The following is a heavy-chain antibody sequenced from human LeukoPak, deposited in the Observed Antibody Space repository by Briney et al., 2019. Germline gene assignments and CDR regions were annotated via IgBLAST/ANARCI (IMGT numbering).Heavy chain of an antibody. CDR1: GFTFSSYA. CDR3: ARAGYYDSSGSTPFDY. J-gene: IGHJ4*02. D-gene: IGHD3-22*01. Sequence: GGSLRLSCAASGFTFSSYAMSWVRQAPGKGLEWVSAISGSGGSTYYADSVKGRFTISRDNSKNTLYLQMNSLRAEDTAVYYCARAGYYDSSGSTPFDYWGQGTLVTVSS. CDR2: ISGSGGST. V-gene: IGHV3-23*01.